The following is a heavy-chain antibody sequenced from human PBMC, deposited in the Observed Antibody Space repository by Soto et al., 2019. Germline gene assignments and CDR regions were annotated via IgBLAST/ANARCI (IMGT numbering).Heavy chain of an antibody. V-gene: IGHV3-21*01. CDR2: ISSSSSYI. CDR1: GFTFSSYS. D-gene: IGHD6-13*01. J-gene: IGHJ4*02. CDR3: ARLGIAAPFDY. Sequence: EVQLVESGGGLVKPGGSLRLSCAASGFTFSSYSMNWVRQAPGKGLEWVSSISSSSSYIYYADSVKGRFTISRDNAKNSLYLQMTSLRAEDTAVYYCARLGIAAPFDYWGQGTLVTVSS.